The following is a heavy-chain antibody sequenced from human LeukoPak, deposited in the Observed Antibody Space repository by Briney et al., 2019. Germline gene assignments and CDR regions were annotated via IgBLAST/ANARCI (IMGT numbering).Heavy chain of an antibody. Sequence: SETLSLTCTVSGGSISTIYWSWIRQPPGKGLEWSGYIYYSGSTNYNPSLKSRVTISLDTSKNQFSLKLSSVTAADTAVYYCARGYGLGGYYKFFDFWGQGTLVTVSS. CDR1: GGSISTIY. V-gene: IGHV4-59*01. CDR2: IYYSGST. J-gene: IGHJ4*02. D-gene: IGHD3-10*01. CDR3: ARGYGLGGYYKFFDF.